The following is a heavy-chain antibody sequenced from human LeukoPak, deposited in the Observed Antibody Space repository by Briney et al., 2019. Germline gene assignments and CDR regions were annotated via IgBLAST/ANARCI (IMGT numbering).Heavy chain of an antibody. CDR2: INPSGGST. Sequence: ASVKVSCKASGYTFTNYDMHWVRQAPGQGLEWMGIINPSGGSTSYAQKFQGRVTMTRDTSTSTVYMGLSSLRSEDTAVYYCAKTSGHYDTSGYYYWGQGALVTVSS. CDR1: GYTFTNYD. D-gene: IGHD3-22*01. J-gene: IGHJ4*02. V-gene: IGHV1-46*01. CDR3: AKTSGHYDTSGYYY.